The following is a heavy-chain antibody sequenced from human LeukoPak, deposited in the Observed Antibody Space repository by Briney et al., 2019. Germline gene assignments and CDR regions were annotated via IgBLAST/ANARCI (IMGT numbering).Heavy chain of an antibody. Sequence: GGSLRLSCAASGFTFSSYSMNWVRQAPGKGLEWVSSISSSSSYIYYADSVKGRFTISRDNANNSLYLQMNSLRAEDTAVYYCARDPGYYDSSGYFPAYFQHWGQGTLVTVSS. D-gene: IGHD3-22*01. CDR1: GFTFSSYS. CDR3: ARDPGYYDSSGYFPAYFQH. J-gene: IGHJ1*01. CDR2: ISSSSSYI. V-gene: IGHV3-21*01.